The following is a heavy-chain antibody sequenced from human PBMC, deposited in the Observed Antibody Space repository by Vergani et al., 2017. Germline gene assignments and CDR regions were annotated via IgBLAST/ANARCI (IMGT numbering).Heavy chain of an antibody. CDR1: GGSISSYY. D-gene: IGHD6-6*01. J-gene: IGHJ4*02. Sequence: QVQLQESGPGLVKPSETLSLTCTVSGGSISSYYWSWIRQPPGKGLEWIGYIYYSGSTNYNPSLKSRVTISVDTSKNQFSLKLSSVTAADTAVYYCARGSIAAPLNYGGQGTRDTVS. V-gene: IGHV4-59*08. CDR2: IYYSGST. CDR3: ARGSIAAPLNY.